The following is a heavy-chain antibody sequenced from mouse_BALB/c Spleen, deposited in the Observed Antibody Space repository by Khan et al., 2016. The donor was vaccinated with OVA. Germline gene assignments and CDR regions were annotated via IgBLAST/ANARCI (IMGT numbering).Heavy chain of an antibody. V-gene: IGHV3-2*02. D-gene: IGHD2-14*01. CDR2: ISYSGIT. J-gene: IGHJ2*01. Sequence: EVQLQESGPGLVKPSQSLSLTCTVTGYSITSGYGWNWIRQFPGNKLEWMGYISYSGITNYNPSLKSRISITRDTSKNQFFLQLNSVTTEDTATCDCDKTDRLKYWGQGTTLTVSS. CDR3: DKTDRLKY. CDR1: GYSITSGYG.